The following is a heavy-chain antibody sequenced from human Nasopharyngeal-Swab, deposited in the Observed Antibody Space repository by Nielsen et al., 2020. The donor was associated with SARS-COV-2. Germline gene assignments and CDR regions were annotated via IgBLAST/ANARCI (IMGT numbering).Heavy chain of an antibody. D-gene: IGHD1-14*01. CDR1: GFTFGSFG. CDR3: AKLYNLATIDY. V-gene: IGHV3-23*01. CDR2: ISGSGGNT. Sequence: GGSLRLSCAASGFTFGSFGMSWVRQAPGKGLEWVSGISGSGGNTFYADSVKGRFTISRDNSKNTLYLQMNSLRAEDTAVYYCAKLYNLATIDYWGQGTLVTVSS. J-gene: IGHJ4*02.